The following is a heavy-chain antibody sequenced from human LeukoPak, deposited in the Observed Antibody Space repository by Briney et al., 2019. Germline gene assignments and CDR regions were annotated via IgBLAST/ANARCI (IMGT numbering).Heavy chain of an antibody. CDR2: IDSSGGTI. CDR3: AKDIQGSSGTYFDY. Sequence: GGSLRLSCAASGFTFSDYYMWWLRQAPGRGLEWVSYIDSSGGTISYADSMRGRFTISRDNDKHSLYLQMNSLRAEDTALYYCAKDIQGSSGTYFDYWGQGTLVTVSS. CDR1: GFTFSDYY. D-gene: IGHD3-22*01. V-gene: IGHV3-11*01. J-gene: IGHJ4*02.